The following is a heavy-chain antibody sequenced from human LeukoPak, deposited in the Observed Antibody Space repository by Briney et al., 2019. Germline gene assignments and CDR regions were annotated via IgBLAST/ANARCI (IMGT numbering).Heavy chain of an antibody. Sequence: ASVKVSCKASGYTFTSYYMHWVRQAPGQGLEWMGIINPSGGSTSYAQNFQGRVTMTGDTSTSTVYMELSSLRSEDTAVYYCARNTLGGKYVWAYWGQGTLVTVSS. CDR2: INPSGGST. J-gene: IGHJ4*02. D-gene: IGHD3-16*01. CDR1: GYTFTSYY. V-gene: IGHV1-46*01. CDR3: ARNTLGGKYVWAY.